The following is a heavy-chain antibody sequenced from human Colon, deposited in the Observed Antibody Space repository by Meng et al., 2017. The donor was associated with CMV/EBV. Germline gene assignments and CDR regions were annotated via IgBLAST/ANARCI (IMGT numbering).Heavy chain of an antibody. J-gene: IGHJ6*02. CDR2: INPNSGGT. CDR3: ARFDMGDSSSSPYYYYGMDV. CDR1: GYTFTGYY. D-gene: IGHD6-6*01. Sequence: ASVKVSCKASGYTFTGYYIHWVRQAPGQGLEWMGWINPNSGGTHYAQKFQGRVAMTRDTSISTAYMELSSLRSEDTAVYYCARFDMGDSSSSPYYYYGMDVWGQGTTVTVSS. V-gene: IGHV1-2*02.